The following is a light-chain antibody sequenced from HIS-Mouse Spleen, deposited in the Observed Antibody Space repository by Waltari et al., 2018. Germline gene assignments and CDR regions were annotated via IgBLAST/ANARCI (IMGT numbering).Light chain of an antibody. CDR2: EVS. Sequence: QSALTQPPSASGSPGQSVTSPCTGTSSDVGGYNYVSWYQQHPGKAPELMIYEVSKRPSGVPDRFSGSKSGNTASLTVSGLQAEDEADYYCSSYAGSNNPYVFGTGTKVTVL. CDR3: SSYAGSNNPYV. J-gene: IGLJ1*01. CDR1: SSDVGGYNY. V-gene: IGLV2-8*01.